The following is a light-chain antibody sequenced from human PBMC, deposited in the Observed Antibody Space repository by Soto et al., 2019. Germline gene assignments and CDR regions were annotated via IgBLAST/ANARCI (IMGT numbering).Light chain of an antibody. CDR2: DVT. CDR1: SGDIGGYNY. J-gene: IGLJ1*01. V-gene: IGLV2-14*01. CDR3: SSYTSSSTPYV. Sequence: QSALTQPASVSGSPGQSIAISCTGTSGDIGGYNYVSWYQQRPGKAPKLIIYDVTNRPSGVSDRFSGSKSGNTASLTISGLQAEDEADYYCSSYTSSSTPYVFGTGTKVTVL.